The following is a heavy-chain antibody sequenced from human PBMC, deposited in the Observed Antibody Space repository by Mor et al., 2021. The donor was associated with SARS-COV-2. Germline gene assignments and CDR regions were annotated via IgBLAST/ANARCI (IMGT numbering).Heavy chain of an antibody. Sequence: QAPGQGLEWVSGIAWSTGGIGYADSVKGRFTISRDDAKNALYLQMNSLRPEDTAFYYCARELPRSGYFDHWGQGTLVTVSS. J-gene: IGHJ4*02. CDR2: IAWSTGGI. CDR3: ARELPRSGYFDH. V-gene: IGHV3-9*01. D-gene: IGHD1-1*01.